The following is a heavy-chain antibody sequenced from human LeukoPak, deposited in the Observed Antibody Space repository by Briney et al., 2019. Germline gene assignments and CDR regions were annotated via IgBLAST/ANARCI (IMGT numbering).Heavy chain of an antibody. V-gene: IGHV4-61*02. J-gene: IGHJ4*02. CDR2: IYTSGST. Sequence: SETLSLTCTVSGGSISSGSYYWSWIRQPAGKGLEWIGRIYTSGSTNYNPSLKSRVTISVDTSKNQFSLKLSSATAADTAVYYCARDSIYDSSGYYQDYWGQGTLVTVSS. CDR1: GGSISSGSYY. D-gene: IGHD3-22*01. CDR3: ARDSIYDSSGYYQDY.